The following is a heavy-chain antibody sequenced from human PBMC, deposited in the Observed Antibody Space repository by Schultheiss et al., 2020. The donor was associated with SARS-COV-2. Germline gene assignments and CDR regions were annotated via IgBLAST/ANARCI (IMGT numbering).Heavy chain of an antibody. Sequence: GGSLRLSCKASGYTFTSYGISWVRQAPGQGFEWLGRISTYKGDTNYAHKLQGRFSMTTDTSTSTAYMELRSLRSDDTAVYFCARAVDIVATSIPSFFDYWGQGTLVTVSS. V-gene: IGHV1-18*01. D-gene: IGHD5-12*01. J-gene: IGHJ4*02. CDR1: GYTFTSYG. CDR2: ISTYKGDT. CDR3: ARAVDIVATSIPSFFDY.